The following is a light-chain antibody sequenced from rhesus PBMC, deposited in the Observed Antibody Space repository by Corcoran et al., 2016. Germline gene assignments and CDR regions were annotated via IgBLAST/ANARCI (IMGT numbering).Light chain of an antibody. CDR1: QGISNN. V-gene: IGKV1-25*01. CDR3: QHGDGILT. CDR2: KAS. Sequence: DIQMTQSPSSLSASVGDRVTITCRASQGISNNLAWYQQKPGKVPKLLIYKASTLQSGIPSRFSGSGSGTDFTLTISSLQPEDFATYYCQHGDGILTFGGGTKVEIK. J-gene: IGKJ4*01.